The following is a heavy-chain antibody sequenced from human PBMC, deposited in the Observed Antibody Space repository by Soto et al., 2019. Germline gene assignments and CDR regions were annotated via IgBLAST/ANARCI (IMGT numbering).Heavy chain of an antibody. Sequence: EVQLVESGGGLVKPGGSLRLSCADSGFIFSSYSMNWVRQAPGKGLEWVSSISSSSSYIYYADSVKGRFTISRDNAKNSLYLQMNSLRDEDTAVYYCARDRCSSTSCYHGWGQGTLVTVSS. J-gene: IGHJ4*02. CDR2: ISSSSSYI. D-gene: IGHD2-2*01. V-gene: IGHV3-21*01. CDR1: GFIFSSYS. CDR3: ARDRCSSTSCYHG.